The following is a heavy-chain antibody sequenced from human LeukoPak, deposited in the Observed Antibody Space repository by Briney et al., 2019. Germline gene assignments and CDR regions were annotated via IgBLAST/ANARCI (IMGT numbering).Heavy chain of an antibody. Sequence: GGSLRLSCAASGFTFSNYVIHWVRQAPGKGLEWVAVISYDGTNKYYADSVKGRFTISRANSKNTLYLQMNSLRVEDTAVYYCAKGGIMEWLSKNPHFDCWGQGTLVTVSS. CDR2: ISYDGTNK. J-gene: IGHJ4*02. D-gene: IGHD3-3*01. V-gene: IGHV3-30*18. CDR1: GFTFSNYV. CDR3: AKGGIMEWLSKNPHFDC.